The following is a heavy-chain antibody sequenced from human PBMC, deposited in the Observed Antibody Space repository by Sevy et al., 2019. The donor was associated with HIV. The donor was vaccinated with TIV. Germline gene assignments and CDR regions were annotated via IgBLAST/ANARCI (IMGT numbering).Heavy chain of an antibody. CDR2: ISNSGGST. CDR3: AKDRSGNYWETWDY. D-gene: IGHD1-26*01. J-gene: IGHJ4*02. Sequence: GGSLRLSCAASGFTFSSYAMTWVRQAPGKGLEWVSVISNSGGSTNYADSVKGRFTISRDNSKNTLYLQMNSLRGEDTAVYFCAKDRSGNYWETWDYWGQGTLVTVSS. CDR1: GFTFSSYA. V-gene: IGHV3-23*01.